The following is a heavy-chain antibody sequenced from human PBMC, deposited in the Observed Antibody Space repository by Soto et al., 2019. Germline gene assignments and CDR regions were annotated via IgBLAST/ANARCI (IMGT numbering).Heavy chain of an antibody. CDR3: ARVAIACPSSSCYNHYYYSLDV. CDR2: IYYRGST. V-gene: IGHV4-30-4*01. D-gene: IGHD2-2*02. J-gene: IGHJ6*02. CDR1: GGSISSDNFF. Sequence: SETLSLTCTVSGGSISSDNFFWSWIRQPPGEGLEWIGYIYYRGSTYYNPSLESRLTLLVDTSKNQFSLKLRSVTAADTAVYYCARVAIACPSSSCYNHYYYSLDVWGQGTTVTVSS.